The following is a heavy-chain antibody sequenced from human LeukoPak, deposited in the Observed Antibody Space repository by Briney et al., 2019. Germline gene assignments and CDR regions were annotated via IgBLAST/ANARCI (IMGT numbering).Heavy chain of an antibody. D-gene: IGHD6-13*01. Sequence: GGSLRLSCAASGFTFSNSWMPWVRQAPGKGLEWVSAISGSGGSTYYADSVKGRFTISRDNSKNTLYLQMNSLRAEDTAVYYCAKGLSSLDYWGQGTLVTVSS. V-gene: IGHV3-23*01. CDR1: GFTFSNSW. CDR2: ISGSGGST. CDR3: AKGLSSLDY. J-gene: IGHJ4*02.